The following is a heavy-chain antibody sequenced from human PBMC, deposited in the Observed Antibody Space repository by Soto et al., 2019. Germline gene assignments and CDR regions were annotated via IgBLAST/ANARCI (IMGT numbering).Heavy chain of an antibody. D-gene: IGHD6-6*01. CDR2: IYYSGST. CDR1: GGSISSGGYC. V-gene: IGHV4-30-4*02. J-gene: IGHJ5*02. CDR3: ATAAGDSSSSNWFDP. Sequence: PSETLSLTCTVSGGSISSGGYCWSWIRQPPGRGLEWIGCIYYSGSTYYNPSLKSRLTLSVDTSTDTAYMELSSLRSEDTAVYYCATAAGDSSSSNWFDPWGQGTLVTVSS.